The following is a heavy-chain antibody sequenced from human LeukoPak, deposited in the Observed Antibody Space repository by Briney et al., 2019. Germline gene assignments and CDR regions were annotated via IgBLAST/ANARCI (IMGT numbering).Heavy chain of an antibody. V-gene: IGHV4-34*01. CDR2: INHSEST. Sequence: SETLSLTCAVYGGSFGGYYWNWIRQPPGKGLEWIGEINHSESTNYNPSLKSRVTISVDTSKNQFSLKLSSVTAADTAVYYCASDVDTAMGGTYWGQGTLVTVSS. J-gene: IGHJ4*02. CDR1: GGSFGGYY. CDR3: ASDVDTAMGGTY. D-gene: IGHD5-18*01.